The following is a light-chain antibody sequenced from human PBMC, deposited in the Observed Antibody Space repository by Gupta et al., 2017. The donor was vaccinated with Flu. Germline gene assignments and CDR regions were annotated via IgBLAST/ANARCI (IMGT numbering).Light chain of an antibody. CDR3: HQANSFPRT. V-gene: IGKV1-12*01. Sequence: DIQMTQSPSSVSASVGDRVTITCRASQGISSWLAWYQQKPGKAPKLLIYAASRLHSGVPSSFSGSGSEINFTLTIRRLQPEDVATYYCHQANSFPRTFGGGTKLEIK. CDR1: QGISSW. J-gene: IGKJ4*01. CDR2: AAS.